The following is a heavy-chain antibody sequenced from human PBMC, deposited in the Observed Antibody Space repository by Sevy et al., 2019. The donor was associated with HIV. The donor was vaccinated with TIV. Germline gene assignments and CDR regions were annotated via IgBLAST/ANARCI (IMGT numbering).Heavy chain of an antibody. J-gene: IGHJ4*02. CDR1: GFSVSNLH. CDR2: INRGVLT. V-gene: IGHV3-53*01. Sequence: GGSLRLSCAASGFSVSNLHMSWVRQAPGKGLEWVSGINRGVLTYIADSVKGRFTISRDNSKNTLYLEMDRLRAEDTAIYYCMGGFAEFWGQGTLVTVSS. CDR3: MGGFAEF. D-gene: IGHD3-10*01.